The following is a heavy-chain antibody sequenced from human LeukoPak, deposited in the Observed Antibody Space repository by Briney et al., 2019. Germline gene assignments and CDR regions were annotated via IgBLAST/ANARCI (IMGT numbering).Heavy chain of an antibody. J-gene: IGHJ5*02. CDR2: IWYEGSNK. V-gene: IGHV3-33*01. D-gene: IGHD3-9*01. CDR1: GFTFSSYG. Sequence: GRSLRLSCAASGFTFSSYGMHWVRQAPGKGLEWVVVIWYEGSNKYYADSVKGPFTISRDNSQNTLYLQMNSLRAEDTAVYYCARERGWLNDYNWFDPWGQGTLVTGSS. CDR3: ARERGWLNDYNWFDP.